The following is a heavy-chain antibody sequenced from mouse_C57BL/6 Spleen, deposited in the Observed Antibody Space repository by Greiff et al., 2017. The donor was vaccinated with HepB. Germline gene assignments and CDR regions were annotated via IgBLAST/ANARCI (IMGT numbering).Heavy chain of an antibody. V-gene: IGHV6-6*01. CDR2: IRNKANNHAT. J-gene: IGHJ2*01. CDR1: GFTFSDAW. CDR3: TWGDYEGSYFDY. Sequence: EVQVVESGGGLVQPGGSMKLSCAASGFTFSDAWMDWVRQSPEKGLEWVAEIRNKANNHATYYAESVKGRFTISRDDSKSSVYLQMNSLRAEDTGIYYCTWGDYEGSYFDYWGQGTTLTVSS. D-gene: IGHD2-4*01.